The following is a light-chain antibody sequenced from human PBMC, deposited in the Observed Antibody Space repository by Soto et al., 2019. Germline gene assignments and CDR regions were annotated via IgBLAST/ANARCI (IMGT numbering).Light chain of an antibody. Sequence: DIQMTQSPSTLSASVGDRVTITCRASQSISSWLAWYQQKPGKAPKLLIYDASSLESGVPSRFSGSGSGTEFTLTISSLQPDDFATYYCQQYNSYSWTVGQATKVDIK. V-gene: IGKV1-5*01. CDR3: QQYNSYSWT. CDR1: QSISSW. CDR2: DAS. J-gene: IGKJ1*01.